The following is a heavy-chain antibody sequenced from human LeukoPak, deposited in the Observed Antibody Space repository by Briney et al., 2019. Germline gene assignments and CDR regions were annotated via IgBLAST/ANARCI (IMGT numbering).Heavy chain of an antibody. CDR3: ARGIGSTVFFDY. CDR2: IYSGGNT. D-gene: IGHD4-17*01. Sequence: PGWSLRLSCAASGITVSSNYMSWVRQAPGKGLEWVSVIYSGGNTYYADSVKGRFTISRDNSKNRLYLQMNSLRAEDTAVYYCARGIGSTVFFDYWGQGTLVTVSS. CDR1: GITVSSNY. V-gene: IGHV3-53*01. J-gene: IGHJ4*02.